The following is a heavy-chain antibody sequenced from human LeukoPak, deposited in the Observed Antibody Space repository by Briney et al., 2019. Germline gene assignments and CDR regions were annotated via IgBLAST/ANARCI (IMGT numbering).Heavy chain of an antibody. CDR1: GFLFSTYE. D-gene: IGHD1-26*01. CDR2: IYNDGST. Sequence: PGGSLRLSCATSGFLFSTYEMNWVRQAPGKGLEWVSVIYNDGSTYYADSVKGRFTISRDNSKNTLYLQMNSLRAEDMAVYYCARGNSGSSGHFDYWGQGTLVTVSS. CDR3: ARGNSGSSGHFDY. V-gene: IGHV3-53*01. J-gene: IGHJ4*02.